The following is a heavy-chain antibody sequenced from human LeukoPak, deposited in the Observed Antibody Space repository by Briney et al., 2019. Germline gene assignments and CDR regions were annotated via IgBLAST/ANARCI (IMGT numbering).Heavy chain of an antibody. J-gene: IGHJ2*01. Sequence: PGGSLRLSCAASGFTSSAYWMHWVRQAPGKGLVWVSRLNTDGSDTRYADSVQDRFTISRDNAKNTLYLQMNSLRAEDTAVYYCARSEAVAWSFDLWGRGTLVTVSS. D-gene: IGHD6-19*01. CDR2: LNTDGSDT. CDR1: GFTSSAYW. CDR3: ARSEAVAWSFDL. V-gene: IGHV3-74*01.